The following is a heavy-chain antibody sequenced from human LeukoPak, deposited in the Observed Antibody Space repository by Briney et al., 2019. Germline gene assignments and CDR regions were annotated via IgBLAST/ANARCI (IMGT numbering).Heavy chain of an antibody. J-gene: IGHJ5*02. CDR2: IYYSGST. D-gene: IGHD2-2*01. V-gene: IGHV4-39*01. CDR3: ARRGYCSSTSCYEYWFDP. Sequence: SETLSLNCTVSAGSISSSSYYWGWIRQPPGKSLQRIGVIYYSGSTYYNPSLKSRLTISVDTSKNQFSLKLSSVTATDTAVYYCARRGYCSSTSCYEYWFDPWGQGTLVTVSS. CDR1: AGSISSSSYY.